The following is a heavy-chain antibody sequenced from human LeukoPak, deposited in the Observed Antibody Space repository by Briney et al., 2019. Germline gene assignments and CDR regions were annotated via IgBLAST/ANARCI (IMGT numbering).Heavy chain of an antibody. J-gene: IGHJ4*02. CDR3: ARHSQIVGATRY. D-gene: IGHD1-26*01. V-gene: IGHV4-39*01. CDR2: IYYSGST. CDR1: GGSISSSSYY. Sequence: SETLSLTCTVSGGSISSSSYYWGWIRQPPGKGLEWIGSIYYSGSTYYNPSLKSRVTISVDTSKNQFSLKLSSVTAADTAVYYCARHSQIVGATRYWGQGTLVTVSS.